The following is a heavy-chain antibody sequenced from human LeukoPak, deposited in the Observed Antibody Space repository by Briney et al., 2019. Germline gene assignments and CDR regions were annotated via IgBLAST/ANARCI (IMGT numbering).Heavy chain of an antibody. D-gene: IGHD3-10*01. CDR2: INPIFGTA. CDR1: GCTFSSYA. Sequence: SVKVSCKASGCTFSSYAISWVRQAPGQGLEWMGGINPIFGTANYAQKFQGRVTITADESTSTAYMELSSLRSEYTAVYYCARDPFGVRPVLAPDYWGQGILVTVSS. V-gene: IGHV1-69*13. CDR3: ARDPFGVRPVLAPDY. J-gene: IGHJ4*02.